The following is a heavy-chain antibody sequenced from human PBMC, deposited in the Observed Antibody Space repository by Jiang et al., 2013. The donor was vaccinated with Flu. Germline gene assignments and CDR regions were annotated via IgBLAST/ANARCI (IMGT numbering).Heavy chain of an antibody. CDR3: ATSGARYGSGWFNSYGLDV. CDR2: IGAHDDNT. V-gene: IGHV1-18*01. J-gene: IGHJ6*02. Sequence: SGAEVKKPGASVKVSCQVSGYTFGDRGISWVRQAPGQGLEWMGWIGAHDDNTIYAQHLPGRVTTFQGRVILTADTSTSTAYMELWGLRFDDTAVYYCATSGARYGSGWFNSYGLDVWGQGTTVTVSS. D-gene: IGHD6-19*01. CDR1: GYTFGDRG.